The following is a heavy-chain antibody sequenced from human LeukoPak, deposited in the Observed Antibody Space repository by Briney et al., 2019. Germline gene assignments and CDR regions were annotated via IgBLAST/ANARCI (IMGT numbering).Heavy chain of an antibody. CDR1: GYTFTSYD. D-gene: IGHD3-10*01. J-gene: IGHJ4*02. CDR3: AATPPYGSGSLDY. Sequence: GASVKVPCKASGYTFTSYDINWVRQATGQGLEWMGWMNPNSGNTGYAQKFQGRVTMTRNTSISTAYMELSSLRSEDTAVYYCAATPPYGSGSLDYWGQGTLVTVSS. V-gene: IGHV1-8*01. CDR2: MNPNSGNT.